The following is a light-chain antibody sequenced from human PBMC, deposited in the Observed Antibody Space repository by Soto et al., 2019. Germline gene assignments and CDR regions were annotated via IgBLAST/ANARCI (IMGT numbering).Light chain of an antibody. CDR2: GAS. V-gene: IGKV3-11*01. J-gene: IGKJ5*01. Sequence: EIVLTQSPDTLSLSPGEGASLSCRASQSVHTFLAWYQQKPGQAPRLLIYGASTRATGVPARFSGSGSGTDSTLTIPSLEPEDFAVYYCHQRSNWPPDTFGQGTRLEIK. CDR3: HQRSNWPPDT. CDR1: QSVHTF.